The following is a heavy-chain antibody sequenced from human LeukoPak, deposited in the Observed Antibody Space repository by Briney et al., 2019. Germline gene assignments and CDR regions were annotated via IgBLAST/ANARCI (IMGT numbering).Heavy chain of an antibody. Sequence: SGGSLRLSCAASGFTFNTFNMNWVRQAPGKGLEWVSSITSGGDYIYYADSVKGRFTTSRDNSKSTLYLQMNTLRAEDTAVYYCASPNYGSHWGYFDYWGQGTLVTVSS. CDR2: ITSGGDYI. CDR3: ASPNYGSHWGYFDY. V-gene: IGHV3-21*01. CDR1: GFTFNTFN. J-gene: IGHJ4*02. D-gene: IGHD4-17*01.